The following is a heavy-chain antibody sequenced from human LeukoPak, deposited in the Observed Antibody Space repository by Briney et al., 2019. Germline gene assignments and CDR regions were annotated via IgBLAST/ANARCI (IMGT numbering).Heavy chain of an antibody. CDR3: ARDFGQWQLNGGYYFDY. J-gene: IGHJ4*02. V-gene: IGHV1-18*01. CDR1: GYTFTSYG. Sequence: EASVKVSCKASGYTFTSYGISWVRQAPGQGLEWMGWISAYNGNTNYAQKLQGRVTMTTDTSTSTAYMELRSLRSDDTAVYYCARDFGQWQLNGGYYFDYWGQGTLVTVSS. CDR2: ISAYNGNT. D-gene: IGHD6-19*01.